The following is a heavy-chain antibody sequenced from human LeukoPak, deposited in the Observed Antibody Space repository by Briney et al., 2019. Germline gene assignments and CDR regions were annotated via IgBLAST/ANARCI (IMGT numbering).Heavy chain of an antibody. CDR1: GVSISSYY. CDR2: IYYSGST. Sequence: SGTLSLTCTVSGVSISSYYWSWIRQPPGKGLEWIGYIYYSGSTNYNPSLKSRVTISVDTSKNQFSLKLSSVPAADTAVYYCARTPPYCSGGSCYPVIYYYGMDVWGKGTTVTVSS. D-gene: IGHD2-15*01. V-gene: IGHV4-59*01. J-gene: IGHJ6*04. CDR3: ARTPPYCSGGSCYPVIYYYGMDV.